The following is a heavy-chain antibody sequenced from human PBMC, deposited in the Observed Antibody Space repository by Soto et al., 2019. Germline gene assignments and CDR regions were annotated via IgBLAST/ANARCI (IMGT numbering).Heavy chain of an antibody. J-gene: IGHJ3*02. V-gene: IGHV1-69*12. CDR2: IIPIFGTA. Sequence: QVQLVQSGAEVKKPGSSVKVSCKASGGTFSSYAISWVRQAPGQGLEWMGGIIPIFGTANYAQKFQGRVTITADESTSTAYMVLSSLSSEDTAGYYGARVVVTPLDDAFDIWGQGTMVTVSS. D-gene: IGHD2-21*02. CDR3: ARVVVTPLDDAFDI. CDR1: GGTFSSYA.